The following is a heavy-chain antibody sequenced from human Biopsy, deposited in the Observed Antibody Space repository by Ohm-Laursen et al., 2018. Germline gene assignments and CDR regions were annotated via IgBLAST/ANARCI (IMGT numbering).Heavy chain of an antibody. Sequence: SETLSLTCAVTYGSISGHFWSWIRQAPGKGLEWIGYVYYNGNTNYSPSLKSRATISLDTSKDRFSLKLTSVTAADTAVYYCALGGGSYVNFDYWGQGTLVTVSS. V-gene: IGHV4-59*08. CDR3: ALGGGSYVNFDY. D-gene: IGHD1-26*01. J-gene: IGHJ4*02. CDR2: VYYNGNT. CDR1: YGSISGHF.